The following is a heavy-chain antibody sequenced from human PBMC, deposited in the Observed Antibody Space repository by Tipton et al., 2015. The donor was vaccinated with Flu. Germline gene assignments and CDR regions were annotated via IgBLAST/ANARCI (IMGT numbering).Heavy chain of an antibody. CDR3: ASGIQLGATPLSYYALDV. V-gene: IGHV4-39*01. D-gene: IGHD1-26*01. CDR1: GGSISSSRYY. CDR2: LYYSESA. Sequence: LRLSCTVSGGSISSSRYYWGWIRRPPGRGLEWIGSLYYSESAYYNPSLRSRVTISVDTSNNQFSLELRYVTAADTAVYYCASGIQLGATPLSYYALDVWGQGTTVTVSS. J-gene: IGHJ6*02.